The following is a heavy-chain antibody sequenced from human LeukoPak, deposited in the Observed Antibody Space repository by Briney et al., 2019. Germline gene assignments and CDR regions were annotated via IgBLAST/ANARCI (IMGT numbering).Heavy chain of an antibody. CDR1: GYTLTELS. CDR2: FDPEDGET. D-gene: IGHD6-13*01. V-gene: IGHV1-24*01. J-gene: IGHJ6*02. CDR3: ATKAAAGTDYYYGMDV. Sequence: ASVTVSCKVSGYTLTELSMHWVRQAPGKGLEWMGGFDPEDGETIYAQKFQGRVTMTEDTSTVTAYMELSSLRSEDTAVYYCATKAAAGTDYYYGMDVWGQGTTVTVSS.